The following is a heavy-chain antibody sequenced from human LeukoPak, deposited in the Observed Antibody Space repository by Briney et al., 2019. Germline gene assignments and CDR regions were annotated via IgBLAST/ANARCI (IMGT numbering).Heavy chain of an antibody. J-gene: IGHJ6*02. Sequence: GGSLRLSCAASGFTFSDYYMSWVRQAPGKGLEWVSAISGSGGSTYYADSVKGRFTISRDNSKNTLYLQMNSLRAEDTAVYYCAREPIAAAFYYYGMDVWGQGTTVTVSS. V-gene: IGHV3-23*01. D-gene: IGHD6-13*01. CDR1: GFTFSDYY. CDR2: ISGSGGST. CDR3: AREPIAAAFYYYGMDV.